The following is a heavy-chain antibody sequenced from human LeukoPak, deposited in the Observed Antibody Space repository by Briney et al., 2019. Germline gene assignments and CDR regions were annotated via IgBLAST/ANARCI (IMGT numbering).Heavy chain of an antibody. D-gene: IGHD2-15*01. CDR3: ARGYCSGGSCYLSS. CDR2: INHSGST. CDR1: GGSFSGYY. J-gene: IGHJ5*02. Sequence: ETLSLTCAVYGGSFSGYYWSWIRQPPGKGLEWIGEINHSGSTNYNPSLKSRVTISADTSKNQFSLKLSSVTAADTAVYYCARGYCSGGSCYLSSWGQGTLVTVSS. V-gene: IGHV4-34*01.